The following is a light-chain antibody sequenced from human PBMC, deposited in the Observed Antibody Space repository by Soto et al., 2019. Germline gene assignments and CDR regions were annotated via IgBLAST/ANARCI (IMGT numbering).Light chain of an antibody. CDR1: SSDVGGYNY. J-gene: IGLJ2*01. CDR3: SSFTSSTTPV. Sequence: QSALTQPASVSGSPGQSITISCTGTSSDVGGYNYVSWYQQHPGKAPELMIYDVSNRPSGVSNRFSGSKSGNTASLTISGLQAEDEDDYYCSSFTSSTTPVFGGGTKLTVL. CDR2: DVS. V-gene: IGLV2-14*01.